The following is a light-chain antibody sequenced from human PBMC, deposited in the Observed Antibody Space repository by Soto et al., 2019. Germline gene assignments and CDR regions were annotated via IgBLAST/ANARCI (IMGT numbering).Light chain of an antibody. J-gene: IGLJ2*01. CDR3: SSYTSSSTLVV. V-gene: IGLV1-40*01. CDR1: SSNIGAGYD. Sequence: QSVLTQPPSVSGAPGQRVTISCTGSSSNIGAGYDVHWYQQLPGTAPKLLIYDNTNRPSGVPDRFSGSKSGTSASLAITGLQAEGEADYYCSSYTSSSTLVVFGGGTKLTVL. CDR2: DNT.